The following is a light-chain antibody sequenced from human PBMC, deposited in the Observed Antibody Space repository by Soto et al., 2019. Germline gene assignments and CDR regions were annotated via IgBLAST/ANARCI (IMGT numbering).Light chain of an antibody. CDR1: QSINSE. J-gene: IGKJ2*01. V-gene: IGKV3-15*01. CDR2: GAS. CDR3: QQGHNWPLT. Sequence: EIVMTQSPATLSLSPGERAALSCRASQSINSELDWYQQKPGQPPRLLIYGASTRATGVPARFTGSESGSEFTLNISGLQSEDFAVYYCQQGHNWPLTFGQGTRLEI.